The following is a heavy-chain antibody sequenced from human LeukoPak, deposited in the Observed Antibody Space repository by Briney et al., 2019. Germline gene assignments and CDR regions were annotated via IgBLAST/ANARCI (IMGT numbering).Heavy chain of an antibody. CDR2: SDPEDGET. D-gene: IGHD3-10*02. V-gene: IGHV1-24*01. CDR1: GYTLTELS. Sequence: ASVKVSCKVSGYTLTELSIHWVRRAAGKGLEWMGGSDPEDGETMYAQKFQGRVTMTEDTSTDTAYMELSSLRSEDTAVYFCATKTRGAVILTLFFVYWGQGTLVTVSS. CDR3: ATKTRGAVILTLFFVY. J-gene: IGHJ4*02.